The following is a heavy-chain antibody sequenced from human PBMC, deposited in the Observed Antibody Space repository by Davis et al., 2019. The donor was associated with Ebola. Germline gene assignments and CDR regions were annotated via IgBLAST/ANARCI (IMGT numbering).Heavy chain of an antibody. CDR1: GGTFSSYA. J-gene: IGHJ4*02. D-gene: IGHD4-17*01. Sequence: SVKVSCKASGGTFSSYAISWVRQAPGQGLEWMGRIIPILGIANYAQKFQGRVTITADKSTSTAYMELRSLRSDDTAVYYCARSPGYGDYYFDYWGQGTLVTVSS. V-gene: IGHV1-69*04. CDR3: ARSPGYGDYYFDY. CDR2: IIPILGIA.